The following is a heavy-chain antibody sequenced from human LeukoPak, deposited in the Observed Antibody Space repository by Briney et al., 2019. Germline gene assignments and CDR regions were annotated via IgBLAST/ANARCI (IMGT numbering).Heavy chain of an antibody. CDR1: GFTFSRYG. CDR3: ARDRGQYPSYGMDV. CDR2: ISSSAIRI. J-gene: IGHJ6*02. Sequence: GGSLRLSCAASGFTFSRYGMHWLRQAPGKGLEWVSYISSSAIRIYYVDSVKGRFTISRDNAKNSLYLQMNSLRAEDTAVYYCARDRGQYPSYGMDVWGQGTTVTVSS. V-gene: IGHV3-48*03. D-gene: IGHD3-10*01.